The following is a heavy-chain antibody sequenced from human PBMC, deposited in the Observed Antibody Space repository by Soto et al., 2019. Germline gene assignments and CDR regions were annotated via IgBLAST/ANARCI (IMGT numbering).Heavy chain of an antibody. CDR2: IDAAGTGK. D-gene: IGHD2-21*01. CDR1: EFTFSKYA. Sequence: EVQLLESGGGLVQPGGSLRLSCGASEFTFSKYAMTWVRQAPGKGLEWVSSIDAAGTGKWYADPVRGRFTVSRDNSKNTLYLQMSSLRADDTAVYYCTSDPNGDHVGAFEFWGQMAMVTVSS. J-gene: IGHJ3*01. V-gene: IGHV3-23*01. CDR3: TSDPNGDHVGAFEF.